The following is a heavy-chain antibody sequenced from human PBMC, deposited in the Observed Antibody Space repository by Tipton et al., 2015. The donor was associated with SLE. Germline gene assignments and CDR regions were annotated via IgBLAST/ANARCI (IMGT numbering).Heavy chain of an antibody. Sequence: TLSLTCTVSGGSISSSSYYWSWIRQPPGKGLEWIGYIYYSGSTYYNPSLKSRVTISVDTSKNQFSLKLSSVTAADTAVYYCARHAYYYGSGSLNWFDPWGQGTLVTVSS. J-gene: IGHJ5*02. CDR2: IYYSGST. CDR1: GGSISSSSYY. CDR3: ARHAYYYGSGSLNWFDP. V-gene: IGHV4-39*01. D-gene: IGHD3-10*01.